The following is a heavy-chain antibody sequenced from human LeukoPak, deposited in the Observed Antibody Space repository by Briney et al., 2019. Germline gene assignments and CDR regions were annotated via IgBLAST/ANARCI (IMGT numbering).Heavy chain of an antibody. V-gene: IGHV1-69*01. CDR1: GGTFSSYA. J-gene: IGHJ5*02. Sequence: ASVKVSCKASGGTFSSYAISWVRQARGQGLEWMGGIIPIFGTANYAQKFQGRVTITADESTSTAYMELSGLRSEDTAVYYCARVISWSGSYYKVENWFDPWGQGTLVTVSS. CDR2: IIPIFGTA. D-gene: IGHD3-10*01. CDR3: ARVISWSGSYYKVENWFDP.